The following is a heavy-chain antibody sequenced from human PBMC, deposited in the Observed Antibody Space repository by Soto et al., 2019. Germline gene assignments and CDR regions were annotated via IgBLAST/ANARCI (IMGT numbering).Heavy chain of an antibody. D-gene: IGHD2-2*01. J-gene: IGHJ6*02. CDR2: IIPIFGTA. CDR3: ARGGDIVVVPAAKENYYAMDV. CDR1: GGTFSSYA. Sequence: SVKVSCKASGGTFSSYAISWVRQAPGQGLEWMGGIIPIFGTANYAQKFQGRVTITADKSTSTAYMELSSLRSGDTAVYYCARGGDIVVVPAAKENYYAMDVWGQGTTVTVS. V-gene: IGHV1-69*06.